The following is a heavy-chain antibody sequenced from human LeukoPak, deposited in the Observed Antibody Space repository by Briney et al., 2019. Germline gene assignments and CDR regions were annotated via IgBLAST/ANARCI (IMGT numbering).Heavy chain of an antibody. D-gene: IGHD3-10*01. J-gene: IGHJ4*02. Sequence: PSETLSLTCTVSGGSISNYYWSWIRQPPGKGLEWIAYIYYSGSANYNPSLKSRVSITVDTSNNHFSLKLSSVTAADTAVYYCARGRRTTSYYGSGNYYNYWGQGTLVTVSS. CDR3: ARGRRTTSYYGSGNYYNY. CDR1: GGSISNYY. CDR2: IYYSGSA. V-gene: IGHV4-59*12.